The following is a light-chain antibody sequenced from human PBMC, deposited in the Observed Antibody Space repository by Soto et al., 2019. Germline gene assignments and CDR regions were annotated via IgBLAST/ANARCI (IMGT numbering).Light chain of an antibody. CDR2: DVN. Sequence: QSVLTQPRSVSGSPGQSVTISCTGTSSDVGNYNYVSWYQQHPGKAPKVMIYDVNKWPSGVPDRFSGSKSGNTASLTISGLQAEHEADYYCCSYAGRYTWVFGGGTKLTVL. CDR1: SSDVGNYNY. V-gene: IGLV2-11*01. J-gene: IGLJ3*02. CDR3: CSYAGRYTWV.